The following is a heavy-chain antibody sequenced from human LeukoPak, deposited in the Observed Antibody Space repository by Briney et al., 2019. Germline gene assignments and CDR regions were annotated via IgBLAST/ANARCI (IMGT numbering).Heavy chain of an antibody. Sequence: PSGGSLRLSCAASGFTFSSSAMSWVRQAPGKGLEWVSAISSGGGNTYSADSVKGRFTISRDNSKNTLYLQMNSLRLEDTAVYYCAKLRISGWDPSGFDFWGQGTLVTVSS. CDR2: ISSGGGNT. J-gene: IGHJ4*02. D-gene: IGHD6-19*01. CDR1: GFTFSSSA. CDR3: AKLRISGWDPSGFDF. V-gene: IGHV3-23*01.